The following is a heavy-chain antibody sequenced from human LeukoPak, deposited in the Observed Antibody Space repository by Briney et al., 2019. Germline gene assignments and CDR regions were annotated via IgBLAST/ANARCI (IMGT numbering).Heavy chain of an antibody. Sequence: SETLSLACAVYGGSFSGYYWSWIRQPPGKGLEWIGEINHSGSTNYNPSLKSRVTISVDTSKNQFSLKLSSVTAADTAVYYCARVAGYLPTRWFDPWGQGTHVTVSS. CDR3: ARVAGYLPTRWFDP. J-gene: IGHJ5*02. CDR2: INHSGST. CDR1: GGSFSGYY. V-gene: IGHV4-34*01. D-gene: IGHD6-25*01.